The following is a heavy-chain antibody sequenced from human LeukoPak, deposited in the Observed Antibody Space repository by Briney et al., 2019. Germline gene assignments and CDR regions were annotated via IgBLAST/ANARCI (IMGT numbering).Heavy chain of an antibody. CDR1: GYTFTSYG. V-gene: IGHV1-18*01. D-gene: IGHD6-19*01. CDR2: ISAYNGNT. J-gene: IGHJ4*02. Sequence: ASVKVSCKASGYTFTSYGISWVRQAPGRGLEWMGWISAYNGNTNYAQKLQGRVTMTTDTSTSTAYMELRSLRSDDTAVYYCARDPPGYSSGWYLYWGQGTLVTVSS. CDR3: ARDPPGYSSGWYLY.